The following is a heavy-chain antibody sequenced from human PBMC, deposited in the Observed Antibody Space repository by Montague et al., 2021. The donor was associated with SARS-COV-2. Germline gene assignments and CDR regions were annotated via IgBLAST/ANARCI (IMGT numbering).Heavy chain of an antibody. CDR2: IYYSGST. CDR3: AGSPPGIAAAGTVAAFDI. Sequence: SETLSLTCTVSGGSISSSSYYWGWIRRPPGKGLEWIGSIYYSGSTXYNPSLKSRVTISVDTSKNQFSLKLSSVTAADTAVYYCAGSPPGIAAAGTVAAFDIWGQGTMVTVSS. D-gene: IGHD6-13*01. CDR1: GGSISSSSYY. J-gene: IGHJ3*02. V-gene: IGHV4-39*01.